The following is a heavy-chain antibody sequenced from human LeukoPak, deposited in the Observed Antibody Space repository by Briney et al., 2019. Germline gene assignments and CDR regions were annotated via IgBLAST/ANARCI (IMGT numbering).Heavy chain of an antibody. V-gene: IGHV6-1*01. CDR2: TYYRSTWLN. CDR3: ARDRLGMGY. Sequence: PSQTLSLTCAISGDTVSSNIAAYNWLRLSPSRGLEWLGRTYYRSTWLNDYAPSVRGRITVSPDTSKNQFSLQLNSVTPEDTAVYYCARDRLGMGYWGQGTPVTVSS. D-gene: IGHD7-27*01. J-gene: IGHJ4*02. CDR1: GDTVSSNIAA.